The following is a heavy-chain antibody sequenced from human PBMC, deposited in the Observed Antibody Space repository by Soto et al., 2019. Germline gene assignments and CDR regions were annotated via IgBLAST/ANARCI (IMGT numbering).Heavy chain of an antibody. CDR1: GGTFSSYT. J-gene: IGHJ4*02. Sequence: QVQLVQSGAEVKKPGSSVKVSCKASGGTFSSYTISWVRQAPGQGLEWMGRIIPILGIANYAQKFQGRVTITADKSTSTAYMELSSLRSEDTAVYYCARDLRSYSSSWYGHDYWGQGTLVTVSS. D-gene: IGHD6-13*01. V-gene: IGHV1-69*08. CDR3: ARDLRSYSSSWYGHDY. CDR2: IIPILGIA.